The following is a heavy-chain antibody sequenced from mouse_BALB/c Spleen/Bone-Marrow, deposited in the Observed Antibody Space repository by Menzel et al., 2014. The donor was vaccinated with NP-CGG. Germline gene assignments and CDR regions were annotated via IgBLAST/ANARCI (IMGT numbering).Heavy chain of an antibody. D-gene: IGHD1-3*01. J-gene: IGHJ3*01. V-gene: IGHV14-3*02. CDR2: IYPANGNT. Sequence: VQLQQSGAELVKPGASVKLSCTASGFNIIYAYIHWVKRRPEQGLEWIGRIYPANGNTNYDPKFQGKATITADTSSNTAYLQLNSLTSEDTAVYYCARSPGEVNYWGQGTLVTVSA. CDR3: ARSPGEVNY. CDR1: GFNIIYAY.